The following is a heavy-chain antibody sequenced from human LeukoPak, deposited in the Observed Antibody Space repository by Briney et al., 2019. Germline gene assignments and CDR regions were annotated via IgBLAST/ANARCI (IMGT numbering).Heavy chain of an antibody. J-gene: IGHJ4*02. V-gene: IGHV3-7*01. CDR2: IKQDGREK. CDR3: ARDRQIAY. CDR1: GFTFSNYW. Sequence: PGGSLRLSCAASGFTFSNYWLTWVRQAPGQGLEWVANIKQDGREKHYVDSVKGRFTISRDNAKNSLYLQVNSLRAEDTAVYYCARDRQIAYWGQGTLVTVSS.